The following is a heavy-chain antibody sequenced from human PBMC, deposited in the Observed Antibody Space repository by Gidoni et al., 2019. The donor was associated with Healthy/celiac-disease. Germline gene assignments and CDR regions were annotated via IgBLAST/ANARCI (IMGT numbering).Heavy chain of an antibody. V-gene: IGHV1-8*01. CDR3: ARWRPSYYYDSSGYGYFDD. D-gene: IGHD3-22*01. J-gene: IGHJ4*02. CDR2: MNPNSGNT. Sequence: QVQLVQSGAEVKQTGASVKASCKASGYTFTSYDINWVRQATGQGLDWMVWMNPNSGNTGYAQKFQGRGTMTRNTSISTAYMELSSLRSEDTAGYYCARWRPSYYYDSSGYGYFDDWGQGTLVTVSS. CDR1: GYTFTSYD.